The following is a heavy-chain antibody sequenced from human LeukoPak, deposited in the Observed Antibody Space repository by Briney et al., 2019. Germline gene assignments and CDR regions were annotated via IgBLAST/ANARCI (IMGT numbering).Heavy chain of an antibody. CDR3: ARIQYSGASLALDY. D-gene: IGHD1-26*01. Sequence: SETLSLTCAVYGVSFSGYYWSWIRQPPGKGLEWIGEINHSGSTNYNPSLKSRVTISVDTSKNQFSLKLSSVTAADTAVYYCARIQYSGASLALDYWGQGTLVTVSS. CDR2: INHSGST. V-gene: IGHV4-34*01. CDR1: GVSFSGYY. J-gene: IGHJ4*02.